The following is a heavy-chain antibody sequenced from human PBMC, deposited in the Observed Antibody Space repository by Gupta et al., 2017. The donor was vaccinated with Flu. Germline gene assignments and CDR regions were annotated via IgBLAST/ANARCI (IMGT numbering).Heavy chain of an antibody. CDR1: GFTFRSYG. J-gene: IGHJ4*02. Sequence: EVQLVESGGGLVQPGGSLRISCAASGFTFRSYGMNWGRQAPGKGLEWVSSISSSSSYIYYADSVRGRFTISRDNAENSLYLQMNSRRAEDTAVYYCTRAWDCSGGSCYSDYWGQGVLVTVSS. CDR3: TRAWDCSGGSCYSDY. V-gene: IGHV3-21*01. CDR2: ISSSSSYI. D-gene: IGHD2-15*01.